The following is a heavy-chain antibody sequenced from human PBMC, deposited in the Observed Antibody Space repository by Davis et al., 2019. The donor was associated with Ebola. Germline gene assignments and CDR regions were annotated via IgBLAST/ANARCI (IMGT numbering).Heavy chain of an antibody. V-gene: IGHV4-34*01. D-gene: IGHD3-10*01. Sequence: SETLSLTCAVYVGSLSGYYWSWIRQPPGKGLEWIGEINHSGSTTYNPSPKSRVTIPVDTSKNQSSLRLSSVTAADTAVYYCARDRGHGDCYFYLWGRGTLVTVSS. CDR1: VGSLSGYY. CDR3: ARDRGHGDCYFYL. CDR2: INHSGST. J-gene: IGHJ2*01.